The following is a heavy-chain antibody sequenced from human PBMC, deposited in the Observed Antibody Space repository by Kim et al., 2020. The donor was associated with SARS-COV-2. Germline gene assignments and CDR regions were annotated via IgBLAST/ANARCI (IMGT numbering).Heavy chain of an antibody. CDR3: ARFKTGTTDY. J-gene: IGHJ4*02. CDR1: GGSFSGYY. Sequence: SETLSLTCAVYGGSFSGYYWSWIRQPPGKGLEWIGEINHSGSTNYNPSLKSRVTISVDTSKNQFSLKLSSVTAADTAVYYCARFKTGTTDYWGQGTLVTV. D-gene: IGHD1-7*01. V-gene: IGHV4-34*01. CDR2: INHSGST.